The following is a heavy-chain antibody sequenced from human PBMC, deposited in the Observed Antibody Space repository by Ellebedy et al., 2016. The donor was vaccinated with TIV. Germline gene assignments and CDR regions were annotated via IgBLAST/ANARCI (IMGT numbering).Heavy chain of an antibody. V-gene: IGHV3-23*01. CDR1: GFTFSSYA. CDR3: ARDFGGSYLY. J-gene: IGHJ4*02. Sequence: GESLKISCAASGFTFSSYAMSWVRQAPGKGLEWVSAISGSGGSTYYADSVKGRFTISRDNAKNSLYLQMNSLRAEDTAVYYCARDFGGSYLYWGQGTLVTVSS. D-gene: IGHD1-26*01. CDR2: ISGSGGST.